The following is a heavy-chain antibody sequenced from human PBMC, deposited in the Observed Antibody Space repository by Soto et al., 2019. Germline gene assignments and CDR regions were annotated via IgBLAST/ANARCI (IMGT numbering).Heavy chain of an antibody. CDR3: ARDWVVWGPGGAGNYYDSSGYYSSLHFDY. CDR1: GYTFTSYG. J-gene: IGHJ4*02. CDR2: ISAYNGNT. Sequence: PVKLSCTASGYTFTSYGISWVRQTPGQGLEWMGWISAYNGNTNYAQELQGRVTMTTDTSTSTAYMELRSLRSDDTAVYYCARDWVVWGPGGAGNYYDSSGYYSSLHFDYWGQGTLVTVSS. D-gene: IGHD3-22*01. V-gene: IGHV1-18*01.